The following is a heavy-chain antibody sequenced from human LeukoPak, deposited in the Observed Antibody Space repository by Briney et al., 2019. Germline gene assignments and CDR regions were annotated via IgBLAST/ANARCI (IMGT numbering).Heavy chain of an antibody. CDR3: ARVAYYYDSSDYQLRPGAFDI. CDR2: IYYSGST. Sequence: PSETLSLTCTVSGGSISSYYWSWIRQPPGKGLEWIGYIYYSGSTNYNPSLKSRVTISADTSKNQFSLKLRSVTAADTAVYYCARVAYYYDSSDYQLRPGAFDIWGQGTMVTVSS. CDR1: GGSISSYY. D-gene: IGHD3-22*01. V-gene: IGHV4-59*01. J-gene: IGHJ3*02.